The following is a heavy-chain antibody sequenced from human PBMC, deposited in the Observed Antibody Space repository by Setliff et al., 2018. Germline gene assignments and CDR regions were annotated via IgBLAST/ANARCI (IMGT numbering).Heavy chain of an antibody. CDR3: AREGLGELSPEGFDY. CDR1: GGSFSGYY. D-gene: IGHD3-16*02. V-gene: IGHV4-34*12. CDR2: IIHSGST. J-gene: IGHJ4*02. Sequence: PSETLSLTCAVYGGSFSGYYWSWIRQPPGKRLEWIGEIIHSGSTNYNPSLKSRVTISMDTSKNQFSLKLRSVTAADTAVYYCAREGLGELSPEGFDYWGQGTLVTVSS.